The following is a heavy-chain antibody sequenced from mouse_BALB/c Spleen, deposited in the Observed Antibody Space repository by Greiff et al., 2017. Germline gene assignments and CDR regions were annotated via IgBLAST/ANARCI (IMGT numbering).Heavy chain of an antibody. D-gene: IGHD2-12*01. J-gene: IGHJ3*01. CDR2: IWTGGGT. CDR1: GFSLTSYD. CDR3: VRDTYSWGFAY. V-gene: IGHV2-9-2*01. Sequence: QVQLKESGPGLVAPSQSLSITCTVSGFSLTSYDISWIRQPPGKGLEWLGVIWTGGGTNYNSAFMSRLSISKDNSKSQVFLKMNSLQTDDTAIYYCVRDTYSWGFAYWGQGTLVTVSA.